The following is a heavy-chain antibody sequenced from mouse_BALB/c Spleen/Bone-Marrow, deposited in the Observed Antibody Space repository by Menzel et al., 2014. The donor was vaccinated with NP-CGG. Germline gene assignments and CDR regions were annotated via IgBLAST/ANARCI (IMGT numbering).Heavy chain of an antibody. V-gene: IGHV4-1*02. Sequence: DVKLQESGGGLVQPGGSLKLSCAASGFDFSRYWMSWVRQAPGKGLEWIGEINPDSSTINYTPSLKDKFIISRDNAKNTLYLQMSKVRSEDTALYYCARLYYDYDDVFYWYFDVWGAGTTVTVSS. CDR1: GFDFSRYW. J-gene: IGHJ1*01. D-gene: IGHD2-4*01. CDR3: ARLYYDYDDVFYWYFDV. CDR2: INPDSSTI.